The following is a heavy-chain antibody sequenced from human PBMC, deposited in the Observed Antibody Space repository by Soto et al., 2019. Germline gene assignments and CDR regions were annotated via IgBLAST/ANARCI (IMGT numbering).Heavy chain of an antibody. CDR1: GFTFSSYS. CDR2: ISSSSSYI. CDR3: AKGPYINYSPFDY. V-gene: IGHV3-21*04. Sequence: SLRLSCAASGFTFSSYSMNWVRQAPGKGLEWVSSISSSSSYIYYADSVKGRFTISRDNAKNSLYLQMNSLRAEDTAVYYCAKGPYINYSPFDYWGQGTLVTVSS. D-gene: IGHD5-18*01. J-gene: IGHJ4*02.